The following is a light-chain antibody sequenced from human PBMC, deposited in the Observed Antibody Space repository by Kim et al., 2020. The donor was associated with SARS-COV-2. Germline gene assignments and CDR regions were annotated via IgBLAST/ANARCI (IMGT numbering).Light chain of an antibody. CDR2: QET. J-gene: IGLJ1*01. CDR1: QLGRKF. V-gene: IGLV3-1*01. Sequence: VSPGKTATITCSGDQLGRKFVSWYKQRPGQAPVGVIYQETKRPAEISERFSGSNSGNTATLTISGTQTMDEADYYCQAWDTTSYVFGSGTKVTVL. CDR3: QAWDTTSYV.